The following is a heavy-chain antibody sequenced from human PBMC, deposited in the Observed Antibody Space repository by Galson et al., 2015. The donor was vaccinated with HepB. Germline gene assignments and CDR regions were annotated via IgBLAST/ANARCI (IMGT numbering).Heavy chain of an antibody. CDR1: QGSINDYY. J-gene: IGHJ4*02. CDR3: VRHPGRGSVGYAFDL. Sequence: ETLSLTCSVSQGSINDYYWSWIRQSPGNRLEWIGYIYYNGDTTYNPSLGYRVGMSVDRSINQVSLWLTSVTAAGTAVYYCVRHPGRGSVGYAFDLWGQGTLVTVSA. V-gene: IGHV4-59*08. CDR2: IYYNGDT. D-gene: IGHD5-12*01.